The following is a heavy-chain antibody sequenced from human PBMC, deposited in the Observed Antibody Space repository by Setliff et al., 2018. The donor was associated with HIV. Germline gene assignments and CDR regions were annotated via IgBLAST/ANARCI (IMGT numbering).Heavy chain of an antibody. V-gene: IGHV3-33*08. CDR1: GFSFNSYG. CDR2: IWYDERHK. Sequence: GGSLRLSCTFYGFSFNSYGMHWVRQAPGKGLEWVASIWYDERHKYYANSVKGRFTISRDNPKRTLYLQIDSLRAEDTAVYYCARGSTDYYYNSVYSELDHWGRGTLVTVSS. D-gene: IGHD3-22*01. J-gene: IGHJ4*02. CDR3: ARGSTDYYYNSVYSELDH.